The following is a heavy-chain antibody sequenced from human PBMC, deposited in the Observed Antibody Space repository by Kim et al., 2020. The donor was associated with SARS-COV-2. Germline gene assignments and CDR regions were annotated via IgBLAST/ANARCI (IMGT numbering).Heavy chain of an antibody. J-gene: IGHJ4*02. Sequence: SETLSLTCTVSGGSISSSSYYWGWIRQPPGKGLEWIGSIYYSGSTYYNPSLKSRVTISVDTSKNQFSLKLSSVTAADTAVYYCARRAPRSPFDYWGQGTLVTVSS. CDR3: ARRAPRSPFDY. CDR2: IYYSGST. CDR1: GGSISSSSYY. V-gene: IGHV4-39*01.